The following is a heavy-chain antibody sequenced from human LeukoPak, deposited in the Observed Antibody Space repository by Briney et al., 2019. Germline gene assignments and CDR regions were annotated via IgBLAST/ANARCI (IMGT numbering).Heavy chain of an antibody. Sequence: SETLSLTCTVSGGSISSYYWSWIRQPPGKGLEWIWYIYYSGGTNYNASLKSRVTISVDTSNNKFFLKLSFVTDAHTAVDDCARGSGCNGYDSKYYYYYGMYVWGQGTTVTVSS. D-gene: IGHD5-12*01. CDR3: ARGSGCNGYDSKYYYYYGMYV. CDR1: GGSISSYY. J-gene: IGHJ6*01. V-gene: IGHV4-59*01. CDR2: IYYSGGT.